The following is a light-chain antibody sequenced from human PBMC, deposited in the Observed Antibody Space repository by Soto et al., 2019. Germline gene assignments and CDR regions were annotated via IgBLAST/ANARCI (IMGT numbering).Light chain of an antibody. V-gene: IGKV3-20*01. CDR2: GAS. J-gene: IGKJ2*01. Sequence: EIVLTQSPGTLSLSPGERATLSCRASQSISNNYLAWYQQKPGQAPRLLIYGASSRATGIPARFSGSGSGTDFTLTISRLEPEDFAVYYCQQYGSSPPYTFGQGSKLEIK. CDR1: QSISNNY. CDR3: QQYGSSPPYT.